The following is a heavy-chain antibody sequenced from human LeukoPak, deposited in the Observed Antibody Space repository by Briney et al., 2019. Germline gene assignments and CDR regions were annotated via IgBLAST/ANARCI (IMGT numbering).Heavy chain of an antibody. Sequence: SETLSLTCTVSGGSISSSSYYWGWIRQPPGKGLEWIGSIYYSGSTYYNPSLKSRVTISVDTSKNQFSLKLSSVTAADTAVYYCARLVGIAAAAPRFDYWGRGTLVTVSS. CDR3: ARLVGIAAAAPRFDY. J-gene: IGHJ4*02. D-gene: IGHD6-13*01. CDR1: GGSISSSSYY. V-gene: IGHV4-39*01. CDR2: IYYSGST.